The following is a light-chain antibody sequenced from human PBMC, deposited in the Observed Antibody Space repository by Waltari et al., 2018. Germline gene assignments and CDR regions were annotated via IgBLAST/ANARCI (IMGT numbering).Light chain of an antibody. V-gene: IGLV2-8*01. Sequence: QSALTQPPSASGSPGQSVTISCPGTISDIGCYNYVSWYQQYPGKAPKLMIYEVTERPSGVPDRFSGSKSANTASLTVSGLQAGDEADYYCSSYAGNSDWVFGGGTKLTVL. CDR3: SSYAGNSDWV. J-gene: IGLJ3*02. CDR2: EVT. CDR1: ISDIGCYNY.